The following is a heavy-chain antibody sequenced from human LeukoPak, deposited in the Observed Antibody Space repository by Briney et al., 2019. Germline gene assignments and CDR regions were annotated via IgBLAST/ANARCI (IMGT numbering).Heavy chain of an antibody. J-gene: IGHJ5*02. CDR3: ARNNLGIGWFDP. V-gene: IGHV4-39*07. Sequence: PSETLSLTCTVSGGSISSSSYYWGWIRQPPGKGLEWIGSIYYSGSTYYNPSLKSRVTISVDTSKNQFSLKLSSVTAADTAVYYCARNNLGIGWFDPWGQGTLVTVSS. CDR1: GGSISSSSYY. D-gene: IGHD2-21*01. CDR2: IYYSGST.